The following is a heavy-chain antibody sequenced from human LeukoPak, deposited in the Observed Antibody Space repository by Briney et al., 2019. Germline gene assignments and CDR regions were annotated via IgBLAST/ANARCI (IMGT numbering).Heavy chain of an antibody. V-gene: IGHV4-34*01. Sequence: SGTLSLTCAVYGGSFSGYYWSWIRQPPGKGLEWIGEINHSGSTNYNPSLKSRVTISVDTSKNQFSLKLSSVTAADTAVYYCARQGGYYYYYYMDVWGKGTTVTVSS. CDR3: ARQGGYYYYYYMDV. CDR1: GGSFSGYY. CDR2: INHSGST. D-gene: IGHD3-16*01. J-gene: IGHJ6*03.